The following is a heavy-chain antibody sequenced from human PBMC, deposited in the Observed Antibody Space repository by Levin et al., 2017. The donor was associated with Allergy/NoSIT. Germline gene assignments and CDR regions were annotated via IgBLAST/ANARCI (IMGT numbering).Heavy chain of an antibody. CDR1: GITFSSYA. J-gene: IGHJ4*02. CDR2: ISATGGTT. Sequence: GGSLRLSCAASGITFSSYAMSWVRQAPGKGLEWVSAISATGGTTYYVDSVKGRFSISRDNSKNTLYLEMNSLRAEDTAIYYCATNSGSYYLADYWGQGTLVTVSS. V-gene: IGHV3-23*01. D-gene: IGHD1-26*01. CDR3: ATNSGSYYLADY.